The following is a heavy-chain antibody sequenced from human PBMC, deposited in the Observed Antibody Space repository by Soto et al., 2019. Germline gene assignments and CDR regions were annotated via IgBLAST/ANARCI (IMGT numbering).Heavy chain of an antibody. Sequence: PGGSLRLSCAASGFTFSSYGMHWVRQAPGKGLEWVAVISYDGSNKYYADSVKGRLTISRDNSKNTLHLQMNSLRAEDTAVYYCTKRRTGYLFDYWGQGTLVTVSS. CDR3: TKRRTGYLFDY. D-gene: IGHD5-12*01. CDR2: ISYDGSNK. J-gene: IGHJ4*02. CDR1: GFTFSSYG. V-gene: IGHV3-30*18.